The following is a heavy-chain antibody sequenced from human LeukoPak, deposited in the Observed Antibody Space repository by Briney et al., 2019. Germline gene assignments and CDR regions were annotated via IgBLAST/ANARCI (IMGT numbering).Heavy chain of an antibody. V-gene: IGHV4-34*01. J-gene: IGHJ4*02. CDR1: GGSFSGYY. D-gene: IGHD4-23*01. Sequence: SETLSLTCAVYGGSFSGYYWSWLRQPPGKGLEWIGEINHSGSTNYNPSLKSRVTIPVDTPKNQFSLKLSSVTAADTAVYYCARGDYGGNSAPFYYWGEGTLVTVSS. CDR2: INHSGST. CDR3: ARGDYGGNSAPFYY.